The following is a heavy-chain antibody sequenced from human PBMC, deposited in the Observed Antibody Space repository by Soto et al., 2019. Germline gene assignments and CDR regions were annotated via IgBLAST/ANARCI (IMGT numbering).Heavy chain of an antibody. CDR2: IYYSGST. J-gene: IGHJ6*02. CDR1: GGSISSYY. CDR3: ARDGIAVAGENYYGMDV. V-gene: IGHV4-59*01. D-gene: IGHD6-19*01. Sequence: SETLSLTCTVSGGSISSYYWSWIQQPPGKGLEWIGYIYYSGSTNYNPSLKSRVTISVDTSKNQFSLKLSSVTAADTAVYYCARDGIAVAGENYYGMDVWGQGTTVTVSS.